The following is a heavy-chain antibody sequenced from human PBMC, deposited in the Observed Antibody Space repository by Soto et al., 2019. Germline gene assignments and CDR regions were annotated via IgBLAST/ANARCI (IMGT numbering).Heavy chain of an antibody. V-gene: IGHV3-11*01. J-gene: IGHJ4*02. D-gene: IGHD2-15*01. CDR1: GFTFSDYY. CDR3: ARDRYCSGGSCYKPATVDY. Sequence: PGESLRLSCAASGFTFSDYYMSWIRQAPGKGLEWVSYISSSGSTIYYADSVKGRFTISRDNAKNSLYLQMNSLRAEDTAVYYCARDRYCSGGSCYKPATVDYWGQGTLVTVSS. CDR2: ISSSGSTI.